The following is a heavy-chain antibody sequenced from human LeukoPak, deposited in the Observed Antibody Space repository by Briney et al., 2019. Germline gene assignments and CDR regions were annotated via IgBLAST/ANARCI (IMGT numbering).Heavy chain of an antibody. V-gene: IGHV1-18*04. CDR3: ARGEQWLVLEGDWFDP. CDR2: ISAYNGNT. CDR1: GYSFTSYW. D-gene: IGHD6-19*01. J-gene: IGHJ5*02. Sequence: GESLKISCKGSGYSFTSYWIGWVRQAPGQGLEWMGWISAYNGNTNYAQKLQGRVTMTTDTSTSTAYMELRSLRSDDTAVYYCARGEQWLVLEGDWFDPWGQGTLVTVSS.